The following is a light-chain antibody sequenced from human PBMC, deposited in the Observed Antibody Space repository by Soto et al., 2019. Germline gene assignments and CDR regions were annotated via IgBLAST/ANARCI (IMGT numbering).Light chain of an antibody. Sequence: DIQLTQSPSFLSASVGDRVTITCRASQGISSYLAWYQRKPGKAPKLLIYAASTLQSGVPSRFSGSGSGTEFTLTISSLQPEDFATYYCQQLNSYPRTVGPGTKVDIK. J-gene: IGKJ3*01. CDR3: QQLNSYPRT. CDR1: QGISSY. CDR2: AAS. V-gene: IGKV1-9*01.